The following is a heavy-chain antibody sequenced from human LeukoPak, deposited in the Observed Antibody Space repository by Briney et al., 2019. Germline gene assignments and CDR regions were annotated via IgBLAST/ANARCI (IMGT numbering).Heavy chain of an antibody. Sequence: ASVKVSSKVSGYTLTQLSMHWVRQAPGKGLEWRGGFNPEDSETIYAQKFLGRVTMTEDTSTDTAYMELSSLRSEDTAVYYCAKPTHVRGGPWFDPWGQGTLVTVSS. CDR2: FNPEDSET. J-gene: IGHJ5*02. CDR1: GYTLTQLS. D-gene: IGHD1-14*01. CDR3: AKPTHVRGGPWFDP. V-gene: IGHV1-24*01.